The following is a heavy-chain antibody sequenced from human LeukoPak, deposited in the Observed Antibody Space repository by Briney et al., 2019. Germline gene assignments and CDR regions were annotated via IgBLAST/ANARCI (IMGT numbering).Heavy chain of an antibody. CDR1: GFTFSSYA. D-gene: IGHD3-10*01. CDR2: ISFDGSNK. V-gene: IGHV3-30-3*01. Sequence: GGSLRLSCAASGFTFSSYAMHWVRQAPGKGLEWVAIISFDGSNKYDADSVEGRFTVSRDNSKNTLYLQMNSLRAEDTAMYYCARDRNLVGDIDYWGQGTLVTVSS. J-gene: IGHJ4*02. CDR3: ARDRNLVGDIDY.